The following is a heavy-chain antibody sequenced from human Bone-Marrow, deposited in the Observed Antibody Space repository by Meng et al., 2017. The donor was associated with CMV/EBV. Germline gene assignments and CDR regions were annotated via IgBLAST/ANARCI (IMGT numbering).Heavy chain of an antibody. J-gene: IGHJ4*02. CDR2: INAGNGNT. CDR1: GYTFTRYT. CDR3: AWGSETYYFDY. Sequence: QVHLVQSGAEVKKPGASVKVYCKASGYTFTRYTIHWVRQAPGQSLEWMGWINAGNGNTIYSQEFQGRVTITRDTSTSTAYMELRSLRSDDTAVYYCAWGSETYYFDYWGQGTLVTVSS. D-gene: IGHD3-16*01. V-gene: IGHV1-3*01.